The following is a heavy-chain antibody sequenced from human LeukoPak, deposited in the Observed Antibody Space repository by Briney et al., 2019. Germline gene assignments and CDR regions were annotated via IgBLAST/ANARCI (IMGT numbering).Heavy chain of an antibody. CDR1: GFTFSDYS. J-gene: IGHJ4*02. CDR2: IYTSGST. CDR3: ARVSRKLYFDWCIDY. D-gene: IGHD3-9*01. Sequence: GSLRLSCAASGFTFSDYSMNWVRQAPGKGLEWIGRIYTSGSTNYNPSLKSRVTMSVDTSKNQFSLKLSSVTAADTAVYYCARVSRKLYFDWCIDYWGQGTLVTVSS. V-gene: IGHV4-59*10.